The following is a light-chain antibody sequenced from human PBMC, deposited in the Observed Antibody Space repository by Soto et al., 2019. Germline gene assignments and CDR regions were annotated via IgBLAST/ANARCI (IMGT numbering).Light chain of an antibody. CDR3: QQSYSIPWT. CDR1: QSIGTY. J-gene: IGKJ1*01. CDR2: AAS. Sequence: DIQMTQSPSSLSASVGDRVTITCRASQSIGTYLNWYQHKPGKAPELLIYAASNLQSGVPSRFSGSASGTDFTLTINSLQPEDFATYYCQQSYSIPWTFGQGTTVEIK. V-gene: IGKV1-39*01.